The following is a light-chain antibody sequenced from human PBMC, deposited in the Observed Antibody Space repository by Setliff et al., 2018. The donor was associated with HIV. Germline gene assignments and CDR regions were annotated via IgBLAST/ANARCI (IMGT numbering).Light chain of an antibody. J-gene: IGLJ3*02. V-gene: IGLV2-14*03. CDR3: SSYAGSISWV. Sequence: LTQPASVSGSPGQSITISCTGTSSDIGSYNFVSWYQQHPGKAPKLMIFDVTRRPSGVSDRFSGSKSGHTASLTISGLQAEDEADYYCSSYAGSISWVFGGGT. CDR1: SSDIGSYNF. CDR2: DVT.